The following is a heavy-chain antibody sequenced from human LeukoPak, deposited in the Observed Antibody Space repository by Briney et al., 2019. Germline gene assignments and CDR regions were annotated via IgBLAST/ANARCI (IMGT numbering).Heavy chain of an antibody. Sequence: GGSLRLSCAASGFTFNTFNMNWVRQAPGKGLEWVAVISYDGSNKYYADSVKGRFTISRDNSKNTLYLQMNSLRAEDTAVYYCARVPHYYYYMDVWGKGTTVTVSS. CDR2: ISYDGSNK. CDR3: ARVPHYYYYMDV. V-gene: IGHV3-30*03. CDR1: GFTFNTFN. J-gene: IGHJ6*03.